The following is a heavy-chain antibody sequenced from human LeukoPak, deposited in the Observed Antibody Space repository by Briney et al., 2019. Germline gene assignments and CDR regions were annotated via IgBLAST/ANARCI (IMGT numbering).Heavy chain of an antibody. CDR1: GFTFSGSA. CDR2: IRSKANSYAT. V-gene: IGHV3-73*01. D-gene: IGHD4-11*01. Sequence: GGSLRLSXAASGFTFSGSAMHWVGQASGKGLEWVGRIRSKANSYATAYAASVKGRFTISRDDSKNTAYLQMNSLKTEDTAVYYCTIHSSSVTTTTDYWGQGTLVTVSS. CDR3: TIHSSSVTTTTDY. J-gene: IGHJ4*02.